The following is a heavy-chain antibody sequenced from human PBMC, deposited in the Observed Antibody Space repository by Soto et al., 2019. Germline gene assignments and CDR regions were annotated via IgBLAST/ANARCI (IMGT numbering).Heavy chain of an antibody. D-gene: IGHD4-17*01. CDR3: ARDHDYGDYSYFDY. V-gene: IGHV4-59*01. CDR2: ILYSGST. CDR1: GGSISSYY. J-gene: IGHJ4*02. Sequence: SETLSLTCTVSGGSISSYYWSWIRQPPGKGLEWTGYILYSGSTNYNPSLKSRVTISVDTSKNQFSLKLSSVTAADTAVYYCARDHDYGDYSYFDYWGQGIMVTVSS.